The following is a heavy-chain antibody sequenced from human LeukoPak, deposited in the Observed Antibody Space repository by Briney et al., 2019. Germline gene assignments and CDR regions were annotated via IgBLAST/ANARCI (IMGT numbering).Heavy chain of an antibody. CDR2: ISYDGSSK. D-gene: IGHD6-19*01. Sequence: GGSLRLSCAASRFTFSTYGMHWVRQAPGKGLEWVAVISYDGSSKYYADSVKGRFTISRDNSKNTLYLQMNSLRPEDTAVYYCARDWGYNSGWYGLFDYWGQGTLVTVSS. V-gene: IGHV3-30*03. CDR1: RFTFSTYG. J-gene: IGHJ4*02. CDR3: ARDWGYNSGWYGLFDY.